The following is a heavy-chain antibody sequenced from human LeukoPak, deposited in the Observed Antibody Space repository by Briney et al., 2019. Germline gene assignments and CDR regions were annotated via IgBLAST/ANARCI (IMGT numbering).Heavy chain of an antibody. CDR3: ARHQGLAWSGYYMGY. J-gene: IGHJ4*02. CDR2: IYHSGGT. D-gene: IGHD3-3*01. V-gene: IGHV4-39*01. CDR1: GGSISSSGHY. Sequence: SETLSLTCTVSGGSISSSGHYWGWIRQPPGEGLEWVGSIYHSGGTYYNPSLKSRVTISVDTSKNQFSLKLSSVTAADTAVYYCARHQGLAWSGYYMGYWGQGSLVTVSS.